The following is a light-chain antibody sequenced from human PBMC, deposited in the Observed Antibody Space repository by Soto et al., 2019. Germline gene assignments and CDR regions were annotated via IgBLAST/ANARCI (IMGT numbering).Light chain of an antibody. J-gene: IGLJ1*01. CDR3: SSYTSSSTLYV. CDR2: DVR. Sequence: QSLLTKPSSVSGSPVQSITITCPGTSSDVGGYNYVSWYQQHPGKAPKLMVYDVRNRPSGVSNRFSGSKSGNTASLTISGLQAEDEADYYCSSYTSSSTLYVFGTGTKVTVL. V-gene: IGLV2-14*01. CDR1: SSDVGGYNY.